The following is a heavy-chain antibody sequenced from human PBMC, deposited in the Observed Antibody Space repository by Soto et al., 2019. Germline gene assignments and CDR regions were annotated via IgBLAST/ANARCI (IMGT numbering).Heavy chain of an antibody. CDR1: GDSISSSY. CDR3: ARGYDWFDH. V-gene: IGHV4-59*01. D-gene: IGHD5-12*01. J-gene: IGHJ5*02. Sequence: QVQLQESGPGLVEPSETLSLTCSVSGDSISSSYWSWIRQRPGKGLEWIGYIYYSGSTNYNPSLKSRVTISLDTSKNQFSLKVSSVTAADTAVYYCARGYDWFDHWGQGTLVTVSS. CDR2: IYYSGST.